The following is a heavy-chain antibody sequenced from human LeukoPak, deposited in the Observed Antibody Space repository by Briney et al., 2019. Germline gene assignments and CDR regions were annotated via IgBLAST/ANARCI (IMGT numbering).Heavy chain of an antibody. CDR1: GYSISSGYY. V-gene: IGHV4-38-2*02. CDR2: IYHSGST. J-gene: IGHJ4*02. CDR3: ARHKGDTYYYDSSGEIDY. Sequence: SETLSLTCTVSGYSISSGYYWGWIRQPPGKGLEWIGSIYHSGSTYYNPSLKSRVTISVDTSKNQFSLKLSSVTAADTAVYYCARHKGDTYYYDSSGEIDYWGQGTLVTVSS. D-gene: IGHD3-22*01.